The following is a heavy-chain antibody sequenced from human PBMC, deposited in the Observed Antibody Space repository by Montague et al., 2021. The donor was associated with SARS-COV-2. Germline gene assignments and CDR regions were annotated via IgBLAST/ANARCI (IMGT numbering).Heavy chain of an antibody. CDR3: ANKAAYDGPIDY. CDR2: IASSGSA. V-gene: IGHV4-61*01. CDR1: GXSVSSGSFY. J-gene: IGHJ4*02. D-gene: IGHD3-3*01. Sequence: SETLSLTCTVSGXSVSSGSFYWSWIRQPPGKGLEYIGYIASSGSANYNRSVKSRVAISLDTSKNQFSLRLSAVTAADTAVYYCANKAAYDGPIDYWGLGTLVTVSS.